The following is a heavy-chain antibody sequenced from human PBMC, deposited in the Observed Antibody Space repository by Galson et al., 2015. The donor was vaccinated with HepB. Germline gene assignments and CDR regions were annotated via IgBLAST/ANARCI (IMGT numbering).Heavy chain of an antibody. J-gene: IGHJ6*02. Sequence: LSLTCTVSGGSISSGGYYWSWLRQHPGKGLEWIGYIYYSGSTYYNPSLKSRVTISVDTSKNQFSLKLSSVTAADTAVYYCARDFGVPAARLGMDVWGQGTTVTVSS. V-gene: IGHV4-31*03. D-gene: IGHD2-2*01. CDR3: ARDFGVPAARLGMDV. CDR1: GGSISSGGYY. CDR2: IYYSGST.